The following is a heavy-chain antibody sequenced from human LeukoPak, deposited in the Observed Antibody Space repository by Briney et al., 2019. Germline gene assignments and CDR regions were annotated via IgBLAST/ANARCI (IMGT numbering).Heavy chain of an antibody. J-gene: IGHJ4*02. CDR3: ARDQYGDYAFDY. CDR1: GFTFSSYS. D-gene: IGHD4-17*01. CDR2: ISSSGSYI. V-gene: IGHV3-21*01. Sequence: GGSLRLSCAASGFTFSSYSMNWVRQAPGKGLEWVSSISSSGSYIYYADSVKGRFTISRDSAKNSLYLQMNSLRAEDTAVYYCARDQYGDYAFDYWGQGTLVTASS.